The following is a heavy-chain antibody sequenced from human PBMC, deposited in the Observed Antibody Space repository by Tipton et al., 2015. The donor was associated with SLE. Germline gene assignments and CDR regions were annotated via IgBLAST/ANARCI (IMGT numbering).Heavy chain of an antibody. CDR2: IYTSGST. CDR1: GYSISSGYY. V-gene: IGHV4-61*09. D-gene: IGHD3-16*01. CDR3: ARDLGDDI. Sequence: TLSLTCAVSGYSISSGYYWGWIRQPAGKGLEWIGYIYTSGSTNYNPSLKSRVTISVDTSKNQFSLKLSSVTAADTAVYYCARDLGDDIWGQGTMVTVFS. J-gene: IGHJ3*02.